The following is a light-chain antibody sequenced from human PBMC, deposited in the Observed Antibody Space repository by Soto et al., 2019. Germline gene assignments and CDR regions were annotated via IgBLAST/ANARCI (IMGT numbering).Light chain of an antibody. Sequence: EGATVSCWAWESVGYYLAWYQQKPGQAPRLLIYGATKRTSGTPDRFSGTGSETAFTLAIRRLEPGDFAVYYCQQYVPSPAITSGQGTRLEIK. V-gene: IGKV3-20*01. CDR3: QQYVPSPAIT. J-gene: IGKJ5*01. CDR2: GAT. CDR1: ESVGYY.